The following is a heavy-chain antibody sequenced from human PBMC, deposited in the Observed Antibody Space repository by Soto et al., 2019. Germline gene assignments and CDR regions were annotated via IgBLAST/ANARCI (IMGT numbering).Heavy chain of an antibody. CDR2: ISISGTTT. V-gene: IGHV3-23*01. D-gene: IGHD6-6*01. CDR3: VKYGGPAARPTYYYGMDV. J-gene: IGHJ6*02. CDR1: GFTFSNYA. Sequence: GGSLRLSCTGSGFTFSNYAMGWVRQVPGKGLEWVSDISISGTTTNYADSVKGRFTISKDNSKNTLYLQMNNLRAEDTAVYYCVKYGGPAARPTYYYGMDVWGQGTTVTVS.